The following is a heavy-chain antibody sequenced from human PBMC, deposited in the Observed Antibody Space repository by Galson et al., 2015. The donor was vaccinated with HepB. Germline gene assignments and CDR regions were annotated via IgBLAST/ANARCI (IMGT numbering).Heavy chain of an antibody. CDR1: GFTFGSYG. V-gene: IGHV3-30*18. D-gene: IGHD3-9*01. CDR3: AKDLLYYDILTGLYGMDV. Sequence: SLRLSCAASGFTFGSYGMHWVRQAPGKGLEWVAVISYDGSNKYYADSVKGRFTISRDNSKNTLYLQMNSLRAEDTAVYYCAKDLLYYDILTGLYGMDVWGQGTTVTVSS. J-gene: IGHJ6*02. CDR2: ISYDGSNK.